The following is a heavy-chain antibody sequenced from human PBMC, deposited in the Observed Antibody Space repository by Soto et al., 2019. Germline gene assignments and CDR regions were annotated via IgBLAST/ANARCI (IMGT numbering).Heavy chain of an antibody. J-gene: IGHJ4*02. V-gene: IGHV3-11*04. D-gene: IGHD2-15*01. CDR3: ARDFTPAETPGDVFDY. CDR1: GFTFSDYY. Sequence: GGSLRLSCAASGFTFSDYYMSWIRQAPGKGLEWVSYISSSGSTIYYADSVKGRFTISRDNAKNSLYLQMNGLRADDTSVYYCARDFTPAETPGDVFDYWGRGTLVTVSS. CDR2: ISSSGSTI.